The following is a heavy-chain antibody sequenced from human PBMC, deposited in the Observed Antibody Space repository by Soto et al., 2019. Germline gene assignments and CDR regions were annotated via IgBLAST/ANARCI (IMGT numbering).Heavy chain of an antibody. CDR1: GGSISSYY. CDR2: IYYSGST. Sequence: SETLSLTCTVSGGSISSYYWSWIRQPPGKGLEWIGYIYYSGSTNYNPSLKSRVTISVDTSKNQFSLKLSSVTAADTAVYYCARVTLGYSSSQFDYWGQGTLVTVSS. V-gene: IGHV4-59*12. CDR3: ARVTLGYSSSQFDY. J-gene: IGHJ4*02. D-gene: IGHD6-13*01.